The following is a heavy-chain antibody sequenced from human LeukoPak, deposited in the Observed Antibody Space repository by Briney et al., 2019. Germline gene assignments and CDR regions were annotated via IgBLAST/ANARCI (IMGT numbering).Heavy chain of an antibody. Sequence: GASVKVSCKASGGTFSSYAISWVRQAPGQGLEWMGRIIPIFGIANYAQKFQGRVTITADKSTSTAYMELSSLRSEDTAVHYCARDLEGVTIFGVVPFFDYWGQGTLVTVSS. V-gene: IGHV1-69*04. D-gene: IGHD3-3*01. J-gene: IGHJ4*02. CDR1: GGTFSSYA. CDR2: IIPIFGIA. CDR3: ARDLEGVTIFGVVPFFDY.